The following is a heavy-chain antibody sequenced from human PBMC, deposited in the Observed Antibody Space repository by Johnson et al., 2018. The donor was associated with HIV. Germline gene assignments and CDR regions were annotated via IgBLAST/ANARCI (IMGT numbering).Heavy chain of an antibody. CDR3: AKVAVATAAGGVALDI. CDR2: IWFHGNNK. V-gene: IGHV3-33*06. Sequence: VQLVESGGGVVQPGRSLRLSCAASGFTFSNYGMHWVRQAPGKGPEWVAVIWFHGNNKHYSDSVKGRFTISRDNSNNILYLQMNSLRVEDTAVYYCAKVAVATAAGGVALDIWGPGTMVTVS. D-gene: IGHD6-13*01. CDR1: GFTFSNYG. J-gene: IGHJ3*02.